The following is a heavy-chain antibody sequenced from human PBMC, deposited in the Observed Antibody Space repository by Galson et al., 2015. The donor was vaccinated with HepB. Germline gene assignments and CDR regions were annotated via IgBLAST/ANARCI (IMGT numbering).Heavy chain of an antibody. CDR3: ARGLAAGRWQQPAEN. V-gene: IGHV1-69*13. CDR2: TIPGFGTA. Sequence: SVKVSCKASGDTFNNYAINWVRQVPGQRLEWMGGTIPGFGTANYAQKFQGRVTITADGSTNTVYMELSRLGPDDTAVYYCARGLAAGRWQQPAENWGQGTLVTVSS. D-gene: IGHD2-2*01. J-gene: IGHJ4*02. CDR1: GDTFNNYA.